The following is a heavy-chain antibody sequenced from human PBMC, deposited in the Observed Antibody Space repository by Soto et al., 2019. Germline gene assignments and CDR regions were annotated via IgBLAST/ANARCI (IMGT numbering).Heavy chain of an antibody. V-gene: IGHV4-59*12. CDR2: IYYAGST. CDR3: VSRCGYSYSNGDLFDD. J-gene: IGHJ4*02. Sequence: SETLSLTCTVSGGSMISYYWSWIRQPPGRGLEWIGFIYYAGSTKYNPSLNSRVTISVDTSKNQFSLTWTSVTAADTAVYYCVSRCGYSYSNGDLFDDWGQGTLVTVSS. D-gene: IGHD5-18*01. CDR1: GGSMISYY.